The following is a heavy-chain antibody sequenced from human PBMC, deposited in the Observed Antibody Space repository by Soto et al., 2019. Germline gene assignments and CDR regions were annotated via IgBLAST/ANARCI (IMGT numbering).Heavy chain of an antibody. CDR1: GFTFNTYD. Sequence: EVQLLESGGDLVQPEGSLRLSCAASGFTFNTYDMSWVRQAPGKGLEWVSVIGSGGTPTYYADSVKGRFTISRDNTKNTLLLQMDSLRAKDTVVYYCAKARATYDSSGFYFRPLYSGGQVTLVTVAS. CDR2: IGSGGTPT. V-gene: IGHV3-23*01. J-gene: IGHJ5*01. D-gene: IGHD3-22*01. CDR3: AKARATYDSSGFYFRPLYS.